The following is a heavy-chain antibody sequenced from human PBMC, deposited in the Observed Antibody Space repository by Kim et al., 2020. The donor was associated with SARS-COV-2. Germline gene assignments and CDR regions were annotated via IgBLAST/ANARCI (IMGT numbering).Heavy chain of an antibody. CDR3: ARARGITIFGVVDGGFDY. V-gene: IGHV1-69*01. Sequence: QGRVTITADESTSTAYMELSSLRSEDTAVYYCARARGITIFGVVDGGFDYWGQGTLVTVSS. J-gene: IGHJ4*02. D-gene: IGHD3-3*01.